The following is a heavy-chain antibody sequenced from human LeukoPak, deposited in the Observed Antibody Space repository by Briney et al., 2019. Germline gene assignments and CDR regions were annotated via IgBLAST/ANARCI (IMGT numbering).Heavy chain of an antibody. Sequence: GGSLRLSCAASGFDLNTYEMNWVRQAPGKGLEWIADITISGHTKNYADSVKGRFTISRDNAGTSLYPQMNSLRVEDTGVYYCARGDPHADLWGQGTLVTVSS. CDR2: ITISGHTK. V-gene: IGHV3-48*03. CDR3: ARGDPHADL. CDR1: GFDLNTYE. J-gene: IGHJ5*02.